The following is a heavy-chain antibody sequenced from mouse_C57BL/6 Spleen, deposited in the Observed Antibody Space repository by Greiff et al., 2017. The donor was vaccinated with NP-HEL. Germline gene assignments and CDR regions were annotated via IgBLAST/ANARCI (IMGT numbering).Heavy chain of an antibody. CDR2: IYPGDGDT. Sequence: QVQLQQSGPELVKPGASVKISCKASGYAFSSSWMNWVKQRPGKGLEWIGRIYPGDGDTNYNGQFKGKATLTADKSSSTAYMQLSSLTSEDSAVYFCAREDYGSSWFAYWGQGTLVTVAA. CDR3: AREDYGSSWFAY. V-gene: IGHV1-82*01. CDR1: GYAFSSSW. J-gene: IGHJ3*01. D-gene: IGHD1-1*01.